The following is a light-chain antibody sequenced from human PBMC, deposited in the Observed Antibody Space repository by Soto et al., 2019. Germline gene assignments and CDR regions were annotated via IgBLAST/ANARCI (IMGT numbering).Light chain of an antibody. Sequence: DLQITPSPSTLSGSXVGRVTITXXASQTISSWLAWYQQKPGKAPKLLIYKASTLKSGVPSRFSGSGSGTEFTLTISSLQSEDFAVYYCQQYNNEPRTLDQGSNVE. CDR2: KAS. CDR3: QQYNNEPRT. J-gene: IGKJ1*01. V-gene: IGKV1-5*03. CDR1: QTISSW.